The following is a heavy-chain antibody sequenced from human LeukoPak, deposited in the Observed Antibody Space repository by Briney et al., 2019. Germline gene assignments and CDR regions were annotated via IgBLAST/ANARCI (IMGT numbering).Heavy chain of an antibody. CDR2: ISSSGSTI. V-gene: IGHV3-48*03. CDR1: GFTFSSYE. D-gene: IGHD5-12*01. J-gene: IGHJ3*02. Sequence: PGGSLRLSCAASGFTFSSYEMNWVRQAPGKGLEWVSYISSSGSTIYYADSVKGRFTISRDNARNSLYLQMNSLRAEDTAVYYCAREGEYSGYEPEAFDIWGQGTMVTVSS. CDR3: AREGEYSGYEPEAFDI.